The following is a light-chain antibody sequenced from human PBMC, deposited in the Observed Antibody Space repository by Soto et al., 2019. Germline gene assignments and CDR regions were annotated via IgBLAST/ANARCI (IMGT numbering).Light chain of an antibody. CDR2: GAS. Sequence: DIQLTQSPSSLSASVGDRVTITCRASQSISSYLNWYQQKPGQAPKLLIYGASSLHSGVPSRFSGSGSGTDFTLIISSLQPEDFATYYCQQSYNTPLTFGGGTKVEIK. J-gene: IGKJ4*01. V-gene: IGKV1-39*01. CDR1: QSISSY. CDR3: QQSYNTPLT.